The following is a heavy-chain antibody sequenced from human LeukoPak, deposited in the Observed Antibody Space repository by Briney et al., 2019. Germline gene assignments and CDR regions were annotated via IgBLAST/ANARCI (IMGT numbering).Heavy chain of an antibody. V-gene: IGHV4-59*01. CDR2: IYYSGST. CDR1: GGSISSYY. CDR3: ARVNGLGYYYMDV. J-gene: IGHJ6*03. D-gene: IGHD3-16*01. Sequence: SETLSLTCTVSGGSISSYYWSWIRQPPGKGLEWIGYIYYSGSTNYNPSLKSRVTISVDTSKNQFSLKLSSVTAADTAVYYCARVNGLGYYYMDVWGKGTTVTISS.